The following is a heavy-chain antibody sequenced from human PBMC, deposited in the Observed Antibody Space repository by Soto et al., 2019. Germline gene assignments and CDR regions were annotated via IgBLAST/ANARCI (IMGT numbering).Heavy chain of an antibody. CDR2: ISNSFSDGNT. CDR1: GFTFSTYA. CDR3: AKVFSPELGNYFDH. D-gene: IGHD1-7*01. J-gene: IGHJ4*02. Sequence: EVQLLESGGGLVQPGGSLRLYCAASGFTFSTYAMNWVRQAPGKGLEWVSAISNSFSDGNTHYADSVKGRFTISRDNDKNTVFLEMNSLIAEDTAVYYCAKVFSPELGNYFDHWGQGTLVTVSS. V-gene: IGHV3-23*01.